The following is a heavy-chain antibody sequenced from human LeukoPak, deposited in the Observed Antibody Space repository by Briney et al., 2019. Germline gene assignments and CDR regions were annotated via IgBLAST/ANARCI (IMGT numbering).Heavy chain of an antibody. Sequence: GSLRLSCAASGFTFNVFQLNWVRQAPAKGLEWISSITSSGTYITYADSIQGRFTISRDNAKNSLYLQMNSLRVDDTALYYCARASGGWDLDYWGHGTLVTVSS. V-gene: IGHV3-21*01. D-gene: IGHD1-26*01. CDR1: GFTFNVFQ. CDR3: ARASGGWDLDY. J-gene: IGHJ4*01. CDR2: ITSSGTYI.